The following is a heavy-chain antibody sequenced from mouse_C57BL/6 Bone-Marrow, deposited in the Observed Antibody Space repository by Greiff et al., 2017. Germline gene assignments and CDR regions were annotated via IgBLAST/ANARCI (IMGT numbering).Heavy chain of an antibody. J-gene: IGHJ2*01. V-gene: IGHV1-47*01. CDR2: FHPYNDDT. D-gene: IGHD2-4*01. Sequence: VQLQQSGAELVKPGASVKMSCKASGYTFTTYPIEWMKQNHGKSLEWIGNFHPYNDDTKYNDKFKGKATLTVEKSSSTVYLELIRLTSDDSAVYDCAPYDYDRSGDYWGQGTTLTVSS. CDR3: APYDYDRSGDY. CDR1: GYTFTTYP.